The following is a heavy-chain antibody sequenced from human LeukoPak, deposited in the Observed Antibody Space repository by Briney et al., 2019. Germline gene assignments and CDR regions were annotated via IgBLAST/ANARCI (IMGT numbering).Heavy chain of an antibody. D-gene: IGHD3-22*01. Sequence: ASVKVSCKVSGYTLTELSMHWVRQAPGKGLEWMGGFDPEDGETIYAQKFQGRVTMTEDTSTDTAYMELSSLRSEDTAVYYCATGGYDYYDSSGQCHKYFQHWGQGTLVTVSS. CDR3: ATGGYDYYDSSGQCHKYFQH. CDR1: GYTLTELS. J-gene: IGHJ1*01. CDR2: FDPEDGET. V-gene: IGHV1-24*01.